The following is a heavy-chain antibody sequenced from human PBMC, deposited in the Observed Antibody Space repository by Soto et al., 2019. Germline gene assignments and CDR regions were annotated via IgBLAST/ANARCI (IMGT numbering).Heavy chain of an antibody. D-gene: IGHD3-9*01. J-gene: IGHJ4*02. CDR3: ARSGRDRADILTGYYDPPFDY. Sequence: SESLSLTCTGRGGSISSYYWRWIRQPPGTGREWNGYIYYSGSTNSNPSLKSRVTISVDTSKNQFSLKLSSVTAADTAVYYCARSGRDRADILTGYYDPPFDYWGQGTLVTVSS. CDR1: GGSISSYY. CDR2: IYYSGST. V-gene: IGHV4-59*01.